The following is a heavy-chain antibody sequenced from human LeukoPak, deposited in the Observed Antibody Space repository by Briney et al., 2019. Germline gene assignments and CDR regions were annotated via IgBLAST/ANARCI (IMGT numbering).Heavy chain of an antibody. D-gene: IGHD3-22*01. CDR3: ARAHYYDSSGYYLSPFDY. CDR1: GFTFSSYA. Sequence: GGSLRLSCAASGFTFSSYAMHWVRQAPGKGLEWVAVISYDGSNKYYADSVKGRFTISRDNSKNTLYLQMNSLRAEDTAVYYCARAHYYDSSGYYLSPFDYWGQGTLGTVSS. CDR2: ISYDGSNK. J-gene: IGHJ4*02. V-gene: IGHV3-30*04.